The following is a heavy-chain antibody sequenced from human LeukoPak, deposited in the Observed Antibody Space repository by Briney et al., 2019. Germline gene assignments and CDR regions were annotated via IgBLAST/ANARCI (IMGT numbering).Heavy chain of an antibody. D-gene: IGHD1-14*01. CDR1: GGTFSSYA. J-gene: IGHJ4*02. CDR3: ASNPRTTLLLDY. V-gene: IGHV1-69*05. Sequence: ASVKVSCKAPGGTFSSYAISWVRQAPGQGLEWMGRIIPIFGTANYAQKFQGRVTITTDESTSTAYMELSSLRSEDTAVYYCASNPRTTLLLDYWGQGTLVTVSS. CDR2: IIPIFGTA.